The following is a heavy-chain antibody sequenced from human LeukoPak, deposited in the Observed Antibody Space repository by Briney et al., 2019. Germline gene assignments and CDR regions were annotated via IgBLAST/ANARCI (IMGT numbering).Heavy chain of an antibody. Sequence: ASVKVSCKASGYTFTSYGISWVRQAPGQGLEWMGWISAYNGNTNYAQKLQGRVTMTTDTSTSTAYMELRSLRSDDTAVYYCARVLYCYDSSGYYYATYFDYWGQGTLVTVSS. CDR1: GYTFTSYG. D-gene: IGHD3-22*01. CDR2: ISAYNGNT. J-gene: IGHJ4*02. V-gene: IGHV1-18*01. CDR3: ARVLYCYDSSGYYYATYFDY.